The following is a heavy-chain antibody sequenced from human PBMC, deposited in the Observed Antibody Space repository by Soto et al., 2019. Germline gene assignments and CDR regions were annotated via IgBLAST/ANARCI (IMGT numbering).Heavy chain of an antibody. J-gene: IGHJ6*02. Sequence: QVQLQESGPGLVKPSETLSLTCSVSGGSVSSGSYYWSWIRQPPGKGLEWIGYISYSGSTKYNPSHKNRFTISLDTSQNLFSLKLRSVTAADTAIYYCARDQGVTRDLYYYPMDVWGQGTTVTVSS. CDR1: GGSVSSGSYY. V-gene: IGHV4-61*01. CDR3: ARDQGVTRDLYYYPMDV. CDR2: ISYSGST. D-gene: IGHD4-4*01.